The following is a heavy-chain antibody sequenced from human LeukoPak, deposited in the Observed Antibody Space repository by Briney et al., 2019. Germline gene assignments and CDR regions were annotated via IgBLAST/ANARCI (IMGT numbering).Heavy chain of an antibody. V-gene: IGHV1-46*01. J-gene: IGHJ4*02. CDR2: IYPRDGST. CDR1: GYTFTSNY. Sequence: VASVKVSCKASGYTFTSNYIHWVRQAPGQGLEWMGMIYPRDGSTSYAQKFQGRVTVTRDTSTSTVHMELSGLRSEDTAVYHCARDQEGFDYWGQGTLVTVSP. CDR3: ARDQEGFDY.